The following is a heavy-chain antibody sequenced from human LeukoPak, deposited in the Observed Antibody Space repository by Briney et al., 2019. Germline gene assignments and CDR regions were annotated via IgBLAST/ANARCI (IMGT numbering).Heavy chain of an antibody. CDR3: ARVSRGAAAGTRIDY. V-gene: IGHV4-4*02. CDR2: VHNSGYT. D-gene: IGHD6-13*01. J-gene: IGHJ4*02. CDR1: GASISSRFW. Sequence: SETLSLTCAVSGASISSRFWWSWVRQPPGKGLEWIGQVHNSGYTKYNPSLKSRVTISVDRFKNHFSLELSSVTAADTAVYYCARVSRGAAAGTRIDYWGQGTLVTVSS.